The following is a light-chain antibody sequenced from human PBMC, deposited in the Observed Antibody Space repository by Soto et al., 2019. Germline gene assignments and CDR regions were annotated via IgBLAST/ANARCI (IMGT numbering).Light chain of an antibody. CDR3: HQRSKGTT. CDR2: DAS. V-gene: IGKV3-11*01. Sequence: EIELTQSPATLSLSPGERATLACRASQSVSTYLAWYQQKPGQAPRRLIYDASNRATGISARFSGSGSGTDFTLTISSLEPEDFAVYYCHQRSKGTTFGQGTRLEIK. CDR1: QSVSTY. J-gene: IGKJ5*01.